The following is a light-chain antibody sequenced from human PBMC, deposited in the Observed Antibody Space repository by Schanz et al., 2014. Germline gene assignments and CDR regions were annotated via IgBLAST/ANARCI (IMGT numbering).Light chain of an antibody. J-gene: IGLJ3*02. CDR3: QSYDSSLSAWV. V-gene: IGLV1-47*02. CDR1: SSNIGSNY. Sequence: QSVLTQPPSASGTPGQRVTISCSGSSSNIGSNYVYWYQQLPGTAPKLLIYSNTLRPSGVPDRFSGSKSGTSASPAITGLQAEDEADYYCQSYDSSLSAWVFGGGTKLTVL. CDR2: SNT.